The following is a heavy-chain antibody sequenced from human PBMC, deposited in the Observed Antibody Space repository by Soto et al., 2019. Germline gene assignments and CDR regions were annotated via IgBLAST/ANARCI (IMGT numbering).Heavy chain of an antibody. Sequence: QVQLQESGPGLVKPSQTLSLTCTVSGGSINSGDYYWSWIRQPPGKGLEWIGYIYYSGSTYYNPPLRRLVTISIDTSKNHFFLNLSSVTAADTAVYYCARIGLTTALLWGQGTLVTVSS. CDR2: IYYSGST. J-gene: IGHJ4*02. D-gene: IGHD4-17*01. CDR3: ARIGLTTALL. CDR1: GGSINSGDYY. V-gene: IGHV4-30-4*01.